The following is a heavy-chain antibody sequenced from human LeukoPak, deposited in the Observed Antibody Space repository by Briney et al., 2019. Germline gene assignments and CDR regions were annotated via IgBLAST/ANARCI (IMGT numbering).Heavy chain of an antibody. CDR2: INHSGST. Sequence: SETLSLTCAVYGGSFSGYYWSWIRQPPGKGLEWIGEINHSGSTNYNPSLKSRVTISVDTSKNQFSLKLSSVTAADTAVYYCARSGPWRRLQLTYFDYWGQGTLVTVSS. J-gene: IGHJ4*02. CDR3: ARSGPWRRLQLTYFDY. V-gene: IGHV4-34*01. CDR1: GGSFSGYY. D-gene: IGHD5-24*01.